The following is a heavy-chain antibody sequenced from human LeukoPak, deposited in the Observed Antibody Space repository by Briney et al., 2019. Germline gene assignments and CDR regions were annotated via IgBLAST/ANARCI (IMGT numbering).Heavy chain of an antibody. J-gene: IGHJ3*02. Sequence: PGRSLRLSCAASGFTFSTYGMHWVRQAPGKGLEWVAVISFDANNKFYADSVKGRFTISRDNSKNTLYLQMNSLRPEDTAVYYCARGGSYLSAFDIWGQGTMVTVSS. D-gene: IGHD1-26*01. CDR1: GFTFSTYG. V-gene: IGHV3-30*03. CDR2: ISFDANNK. CDR3: ARGGSYLSAFDI.